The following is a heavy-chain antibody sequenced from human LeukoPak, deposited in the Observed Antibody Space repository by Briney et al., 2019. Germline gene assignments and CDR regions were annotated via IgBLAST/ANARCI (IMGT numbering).Heavy chain of an antibody. CDR3: ARQPPQYYGMDV. V-gene: IGHV4-4*07. CDR2: IYTSGST. CDR1: GGPFSNYY. J-gene: IGHJ6*02. D-gene: IGHD1-14*01. Sequence: SETLSLTCTVSGGPFSNYYWSWIRQPAGKGLEWIGRIYTSGSTNYNPSVKSRVTSSVDPSNNQFSLKLTSVPAADTAVYYCARQPPQYYGMDVWGQGTTVTVSS.